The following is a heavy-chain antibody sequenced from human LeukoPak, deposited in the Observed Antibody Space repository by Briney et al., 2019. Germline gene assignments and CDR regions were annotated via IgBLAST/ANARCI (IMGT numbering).Heavy chain of an antibody. V-gene: IGHV1-2*02. Sequence: ASVKVSCKASGYTFTGNFIHWVRQAPGQGLEWVGWINPNGGGTNYAQKFQGRVTMTRDTSISTAYMDLSSLTSEDTAIYYCARGHSSLRLYYFDYWGPGTLVTVSS. CDR3: ARGHSSLRLYYFDY. CDR1: GYTFTGNF. CDR2: INPNGGGT. D-gene: IGHD6-6*01. J-gene: IGHJ4*02.